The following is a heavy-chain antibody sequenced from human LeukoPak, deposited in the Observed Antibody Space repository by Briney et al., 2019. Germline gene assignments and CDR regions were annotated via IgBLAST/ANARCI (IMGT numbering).Heavy chain of an antibody. Sequence: SETLSLTCDVSGYSISGGYFWGWIRQPPGMGLEWIGSTAHRGNTYYNPSLKGRVPISTDGPKNQFSLSLTSVTAADTATYYCTRVTRNSGWFFDYWGPGTLATVHS. J-gene: IGHJ4*02. CDR2: TAHRGNT. V-gene: IGHV4-38-2*01. D-gene: IGHD6-19*01. CDR1: GYSISGGYF. CDR3: TRVTRNSGWFFDY.